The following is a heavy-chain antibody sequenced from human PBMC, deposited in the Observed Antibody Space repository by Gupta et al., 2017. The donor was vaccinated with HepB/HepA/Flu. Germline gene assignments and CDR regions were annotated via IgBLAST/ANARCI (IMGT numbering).Heavy chain of an antibody. CDR2: IYYGGST. V-gene: IGHV4-39*01. J-gene: IGHJ5*02. CDR3: AKSGELNQYIDGWGNWFDP. Sequence: QLQLQESGPGLVKPSETLSLTCTVSGASTSRSNSYWAWIRQPPGKGLEWIGSIYYGGSTYYNPSLKSRVSISVDASKKQFSLKLTSVTAADTAVYYCAKSGELNQYIDGWGNWFDPWGQGTLVTVSS. CDR1: GASTSRSNSY. D-gene: IGHD5-18*01.